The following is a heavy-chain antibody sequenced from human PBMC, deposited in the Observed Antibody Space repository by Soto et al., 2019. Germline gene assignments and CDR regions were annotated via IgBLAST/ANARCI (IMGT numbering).Heavy chain of an antibody. CDR3: AREGYCSGGSCYSRWFDP. Sequence: QVQLVQSGAEVKKPGSSVKVSCKASGGTFSSYTISWVRQAPGQGLEWMGRIITILGIANYAQKFQGRVTITADKSTSTAYMELSILRSEDTAVYYCAREGYCSGGSCYSRWFDPWGQGTLVTVSS. V-gene: IGHV1-69*08. CDR1: GGTFSSYT. D-gene: IGHD2-15*01. CDR2: IITILGIA. J-gene: IGHJ5*02.